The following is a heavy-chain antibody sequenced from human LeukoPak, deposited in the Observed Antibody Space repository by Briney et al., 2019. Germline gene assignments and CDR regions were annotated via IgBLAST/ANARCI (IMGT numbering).Heavy chain of an antibody. CDR3: AREWAGYGSGSYYYY. Sequence: SVKVSCKGSGRTFSSYAISRVRQATGKGLEWMGGIIPLFGTANYAQKFLGRVIITAHESTSTTHMYLSSLKSEDTAVYYCAREWAGYGSGSYYYYWGQGTLVTVSS. CDR1: GRTFSSYA. D-gene: IGHD3-10*01. V-gene: IGHV1-69*01. J-gene: IGHJ4*02. CDR2: IIPLFGTA.